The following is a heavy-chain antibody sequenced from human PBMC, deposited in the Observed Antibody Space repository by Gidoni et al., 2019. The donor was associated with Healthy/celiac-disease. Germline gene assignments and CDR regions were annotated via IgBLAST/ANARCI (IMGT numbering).Heavy chain of an antibody. D-gene: IGHD3-16*01. CDR3: ARDPLYYDYVLGGGATPTYFDY. V-gene: IGHV1-18*04. J-gene: IGHJ4*02. CDR1: GYTFTSYD. CDR2: ISSDNGNT. Sequence: QVQLVQSGAEVKKPGASVKVSCKASGYTFTSYDISWVRQAPGQGLEWMGWISSDNGNTNYAQKLQGRVTMTTDTSTSTAYMELRSLRSDDTAVYYCARDPLYYDYVLGGGATPTYFDYWGQGTLVTVSS.